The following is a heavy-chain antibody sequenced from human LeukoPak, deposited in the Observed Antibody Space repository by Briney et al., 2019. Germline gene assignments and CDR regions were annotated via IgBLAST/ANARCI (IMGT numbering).Heavy chain of an antibody. CDR3: ARENGIGLPFDNWFDP. CDR1: GYTFTGYY. CDR2: INPNSGGT. D-gene: IGHD3-16*01. J-gene: IGHJ5*02. Sequence: ASVKVSCKASGYTFTGYYMHWVRQAPGQGLEWMGWINPNSGGTNYAQKFQGRVTMTRDTSISTAYMELSRLRSDDTAVYYCARENGIGLPFDNWFDPWGQGTLVTVSP. V-gene: IGHV1-2*02.